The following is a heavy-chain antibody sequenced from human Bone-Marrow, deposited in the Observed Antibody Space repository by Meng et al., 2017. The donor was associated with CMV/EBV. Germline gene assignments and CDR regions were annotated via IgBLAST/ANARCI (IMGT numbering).Heavy chain of an antibody. V-gene: IGHV3-7*03. CDR3: AKGVVASSWFLAPLRY. CDR1: GFTFSSYS. D-gene: IGHD6-13*01. Sequence: GGSLRLSCAASGFTFSSYSMNWVRQAPGKGLEWVGNINQHGSENQYADSVRGRFTISRDNARNSVYLQMNTLRAEDTALYYCAKGVVASSWFLAPLRYWGRGTLVTVSS. CDR2: INQHGSEN. J-gene: IGHJ4*02.